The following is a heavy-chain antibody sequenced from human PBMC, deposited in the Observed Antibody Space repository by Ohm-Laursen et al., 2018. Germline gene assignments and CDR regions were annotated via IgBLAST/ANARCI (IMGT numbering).Heavy chain of an antibody. Sequence: VSSVKVSCKASGGTFSSYAISWVRQAPGQGLEWMGRIIPILGIANYAQKFQGRVTITADKSTSTAYMELSSLRSEDTAVYYCASQVEGSIDAFDIWGQGTMVTVSS. V-gene: IGHV1-69*04. CDR1: GGTFSSYA. CDR3: ASQVEGSIDAFDI. J-gene: IGHJ3*02. CDR2: IIPILGIA. D-gene: IGHD1-26*01.